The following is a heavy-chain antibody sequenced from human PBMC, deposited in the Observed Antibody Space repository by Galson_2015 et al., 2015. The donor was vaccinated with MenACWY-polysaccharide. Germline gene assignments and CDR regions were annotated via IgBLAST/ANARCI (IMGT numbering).Heavy chain of an antibody. V-gene: IGHV3-33*01. CDR1: GFNFNNHG. Sequence: SLRLSCAASGFNFNNHGMHWVRQAPGKGLEWVALIWYDGSKEYYAGSVKGRFTISKDYSKNTVYLQMNSLRAEDTAVYYCARALRGITVDDWGQGTLVAVSS. CDR2: IWYDGSKE. D-gene: IGHD3-10*01. J-gene: IGHJ4*02. CDR3: ARALRGITVDD.